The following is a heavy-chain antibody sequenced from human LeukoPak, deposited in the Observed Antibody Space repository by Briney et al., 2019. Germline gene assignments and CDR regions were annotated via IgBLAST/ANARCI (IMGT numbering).Heavy chain of an antibody. CDR3: AKDRGGGSQLGDAYDV. Sequence: GGSLRLSCAASGFTFSSYGIHWVRQAPGKGLEWVAFIRYDGNNKYYADSVKGRFTISRDNVRKSLYLQMNSLRIEDTALYYCAKDRGGGSQLGDAYDVWGQGTMVSVSS. CDR1: GFTFSSYG. J-gene: IGHJ3*01. D-gene: IGHD5-24*01. V-gene: IGHV3-30*02. CDR2: IRYDGNNK.